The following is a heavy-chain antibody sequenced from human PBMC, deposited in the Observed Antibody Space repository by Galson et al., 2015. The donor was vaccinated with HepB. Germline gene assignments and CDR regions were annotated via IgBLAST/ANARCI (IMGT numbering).Heavy chain of an antibody. D-gene: IGHD3-10*01. CDR3: ARERGDHYYYYYMDV. Sequence: QSGAEVKEPGESLKTSCKASGYTFTSYYMHWVRQAPGQGLEWMGIINPSGGSTSYAQKFQGRVTMTRDTSTSTVYMELSSLRSEDTAVYYCARERGDHYYYYYMDVWGKGTTVTVSS. J-gene: IGHJ6*03. V-gene: IGHV1-46*03. CDR2: INPSGGST. CDR1: GYTFTSYY.